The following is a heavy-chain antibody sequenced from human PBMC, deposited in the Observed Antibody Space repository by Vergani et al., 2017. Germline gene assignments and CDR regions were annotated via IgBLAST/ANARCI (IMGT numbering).Heavy chain of an antibody. D-gene: IGHD2-15*01. CDR3: AKSLLRPRISGDAFDI. V-gene: IGHV4-34*11. Sequence: QVQLQQWGAGLLKPSETLSLTCAVYGGSFSGYYWSWIRQPPGKGLEWIGYIDYSGITNYNPSLKSRVTISVDTAKNQFSLMLSSVTAADTVVYYCAKSLLRPRISGDAFDIWGQGTMVTVSS. CDR2: IDYSGIT. CDR1: GGSFSGYY. J-gene: IGHJ3*02.